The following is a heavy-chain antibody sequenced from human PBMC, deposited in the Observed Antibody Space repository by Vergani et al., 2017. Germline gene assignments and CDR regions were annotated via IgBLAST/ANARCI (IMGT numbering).Heavy chain of an antibody. Sequence: QVQLVQSGAEVKKPGASVQVSCKASGYTFTSYGISWVRQAPGQGLEWMGWISAYNGNTNYAQKLQGRVTMTTDTSTSTAYMELRSLRSDDTAGYYCARVPPLRYCSSTSCYNNFDYWGQGTLVTVSS. D-gene: IGHD2-2*02. CDR2: ISAYNGNT. CDR1: GYTFTSYG. CDR3: ARVPPLRYCSSTSCYNNFDY. V-gene: IGHV1-18*01. J-gene: IGHJ4*02.